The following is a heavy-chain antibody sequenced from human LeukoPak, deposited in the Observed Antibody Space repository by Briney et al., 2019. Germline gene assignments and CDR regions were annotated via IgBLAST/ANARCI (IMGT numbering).Heavy chain of an antibody. Sequence: PGGSLRLSCVASGFTFSDYGMHWVRQAPGKGLEWVAVIYYDGSNKYYADSVKGRFTISRDNSKNTLYLQMNSLRAEDTAVYYCAKIPRDRSRGWYFDLWGRGTLVTVSS. CDR2: IYYDGSNK. J-gene: IGHJ2*01. CDR3: AKIPRDRSRGWYFDL. V-gene: IGHV3-30*02. D-gene: IGHD2-21*01. CDR1: GFTFSDYG.